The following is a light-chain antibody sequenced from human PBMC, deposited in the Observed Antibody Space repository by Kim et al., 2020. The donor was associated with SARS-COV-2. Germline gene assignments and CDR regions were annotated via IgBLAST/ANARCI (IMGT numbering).Light chain of an antibody. CDR3: QQYYGSPYT. CDR1: QSVLYSSNNKNY. Sequence: DIVMTQSPDSLAVSLGERATINCKSSQSVLYSSNNKNYLAWYQQKPGQPPKLLIYWASTRESGVPDRFSGSGSATDFTLTISSLQAEDVALYYCQQYYGSPYTFGQGTKLEI. CDR2: WAS. V-gene: IGKV4-1*01. J-gene: IGKJ2*01.